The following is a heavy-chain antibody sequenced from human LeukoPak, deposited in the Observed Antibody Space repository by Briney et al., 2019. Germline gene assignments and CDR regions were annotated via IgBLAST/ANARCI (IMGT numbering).Heavy chain of an antibody. D-gene: IGHD3-3*01. CDR3: ARQIFGVVLDYYYYYYMDV. CDR2: IIPIFGTA. Sequence: SSVKVSCKASGGTFSSYAISWVRQAPGQGLEWMGGIIPIFGTANYAQKFQGRVTITTDESTSTAYMELSSLRSEDTAVYYCARQIFGVVLDYYYYYYMDVWGKGTTVTVSS. CDR1: GGTFSSYA. V-gene: IGHV1-69*05. J-gene: IGHJ6*03.